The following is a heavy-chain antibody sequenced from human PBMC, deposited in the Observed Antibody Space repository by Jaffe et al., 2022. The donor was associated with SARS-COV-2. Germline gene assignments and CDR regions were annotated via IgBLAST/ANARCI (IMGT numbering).Heavy chain of an antibody. CDR1: GYTFTSYY. D-gene: IGHD5-12*01. Sequence: QVQLVQSGAEVKKPGASVKVSCKASGYTFTSYYMHWVRQAPGQGLEWMGIINPSGGSTSYAQKLQGRVTMTRDTSTSTVYMELSSLRSEDTAVYYCAIQTRVATIGGDAFDIWGQGTMVTVSS. V-gene: IGHV1-46*04. CDR3: AIQTRVATIGGDAFDI. CDR2: INPSGGST. J-gene: IGHJ3*02.